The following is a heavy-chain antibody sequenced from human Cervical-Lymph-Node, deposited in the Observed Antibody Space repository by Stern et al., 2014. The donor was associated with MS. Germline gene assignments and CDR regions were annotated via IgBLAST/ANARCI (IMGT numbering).Heavy chain of an antibody. CDR2: YDPQHGET. CDR1: GYTLTEMS. V-gene: IGHV1-24*01. D-gene: IGHD2-21*02. Sequence: VQLVESGAEVKKPGASVKVSCKVSGYTLTEMSMHWVRQSPGKGLDGMGGYDPQHGETVYAQKIQGRVTMAEDRSTDTAYMELTSLRSDDTAVYYCATHRGRVTYYYGLDVWGQGTTVTVSS. J-gene: IGHJ6*02. CDR3: ATHRGRVTYYYGLDV.